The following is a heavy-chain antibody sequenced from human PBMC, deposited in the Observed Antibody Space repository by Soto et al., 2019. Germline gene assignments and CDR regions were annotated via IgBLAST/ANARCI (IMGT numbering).Heavy chain of an antibody. V-gene: IGHV1-3*05. Sequence: QVQLVQSGAEEKKPGASVKVSCKASGYTFTSYAMHWVRQAPGQRLEWMGWINAGNGNTKYSQKFQGRVTITRDTSASTAYMELSSLRSEDTAVYYCARSIAAAGGYFDLWRRGTLVTVSS. CDR3: ARSIAAAGGYFDL. CDR1: GYTFTSYA. CDR2: INAGNGNT. D-gene: IGHD6-13*01. J-gene: IGHJ2*01.